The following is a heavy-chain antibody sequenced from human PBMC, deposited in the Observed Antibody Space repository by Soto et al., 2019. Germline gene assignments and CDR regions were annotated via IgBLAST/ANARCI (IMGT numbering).Heavy chain of an antibody. CDR1: GYTFTGYY. Sequence: QVQLVQSGAEVKKPGASVKVSCKASGYTFTGYYMHWVRQAPGQGLEWMGWINPNSGGTTYAQKFKGWVTKTRDTHIGQAYMELGWLCADDTAVYYCAREGDNDAGHEYCPHWGKGTLVTVCS. V-gene: IGHV1-2*04. CDR2: INPNSGGT. J-gene: IGHJ1*01. D-gene: IGHD2-8*01. CDR3: AREGDNDAGHEYCPH.